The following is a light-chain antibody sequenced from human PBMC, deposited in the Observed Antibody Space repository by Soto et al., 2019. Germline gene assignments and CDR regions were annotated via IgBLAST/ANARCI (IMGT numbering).Light chain of an antibody. V-gene: IGKV1-5*01. CDR1: QNISSW. J-gene: IGKJ4*01. CDR2: DAS. CDR3: QQYNSYSLT. Sequence: KMTQYPATLAVSAGETXTLXCRASQNISSWLAWYQQKPGKAPKLLIFDASSLESGVPARFSGSGSGTEFTLTISSLQPDDFAAYYCQQYNSYSLTFGRGTKVDIK.